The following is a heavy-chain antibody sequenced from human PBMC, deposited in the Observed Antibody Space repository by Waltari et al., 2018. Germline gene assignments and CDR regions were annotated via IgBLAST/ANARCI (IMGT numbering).Heavy chain of an antibody. J-gene: IGHJ4*02. D-gene: IGHD3-16*01. CDR2: IYRSGDP. V-gene: IGHV4-38-2*02. CDR3: ARDLGGRGY. Sequence: QVQLQESGPGLVKPSETLSLTCAVSGYSISSGYYWCWVRQPPGKGLGWIGRIYRSGDPYHNPALNDRVTRSVDTSKNQFARRLGSVTAADTAMYYCARDLGGRGYWGQGILVTVSS. CDR1: GYSISSGYY.